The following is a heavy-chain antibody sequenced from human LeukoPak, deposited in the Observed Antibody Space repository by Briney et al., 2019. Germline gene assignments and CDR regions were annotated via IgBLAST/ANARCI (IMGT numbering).Heavy chain of an antibody. CDR1: GYSISSGYY. CDR2: IYHSGST. Sequence: SETLSLTCAVSGYSISSGYYWGWIRQPPGKGLEWIGSIYHSGSTYYNPSLKSRVTISVDTSKNQFSLKLSSVTAADTAVYYCARRWYYYDSSGPRPRNAFDIWRQGTMVTVSS. D-gene: IGHD3-22*01. J-gene: IGHJ3*02. CDR3: ARRWYYYDSSGPRPRNAFDI. V-gene: IGHV4-38-2*01.